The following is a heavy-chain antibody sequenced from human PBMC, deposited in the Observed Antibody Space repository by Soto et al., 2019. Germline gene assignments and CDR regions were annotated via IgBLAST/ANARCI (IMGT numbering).Heavy chain of an antibody. Sequence: QVQLVESGGGVVQPGRSLRLSCAASGFTFSSYGIHWVRQAPGKGLEWVAAISYDGSNKYHADSAKCRFTISRDNSKNTVYLQMNSLRAEDTAVYYCAKDTFYHDSSGYYVFDYWGQGTLVTVSS. D-gene: IGHD3-22*01. CDR1: GFTFSSYG. J-gene: IGHJ4*02. CDR2: ISYDGSNK. V-gene: IGHV3-30*18. CDR3: AKDTFYHDSSGYYVFDY.